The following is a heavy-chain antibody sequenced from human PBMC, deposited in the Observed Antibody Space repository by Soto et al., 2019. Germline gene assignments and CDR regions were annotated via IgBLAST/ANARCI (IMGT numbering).Heavy chain of an antibody. CDR1: GFTFSSYG. V-gene: IGHV3-33*01. D-gene: IGHD4-4*01. Sequence: QEQMEESGGGVVQPGRSLRLSCAASGFTFSSYGMHWVRQAPGKGLQWVAVIWYDGSNEQYADSVKGRFTISRDNSKNTLYLQMNSLRAEDTAVYYCARVGPLTTNYGMDVWCQGTTVTVSS. CDR3: ARVGPLTTNYGMDV. CDR2: IWYDGSNE. J-gene: IGHJ6*02.